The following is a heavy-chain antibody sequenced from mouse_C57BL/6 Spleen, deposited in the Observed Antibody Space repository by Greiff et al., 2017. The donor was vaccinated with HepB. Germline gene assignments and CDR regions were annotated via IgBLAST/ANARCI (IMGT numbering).Heavy chain of an antibody. V-gene: IGHV5-6*01. Sequence: EVQLVESGGDLVKPGGSLKLSCAASGFTFSSYGMSWVRQTPDKRLEWVATISSGGSYTYYPDRVKGRFTISRDNAKNTLYLQMRSLKSEDTAMYYCARLEPITTVAGYFDYWGQGTTLTVSS. D-gene: IGHD1-1*01. CDR3: ARLEPITTVAGYFDY. CDR1: GFTFSSYG. CDR2: ISSGGSYT. J-gene: IGHJ2*01.